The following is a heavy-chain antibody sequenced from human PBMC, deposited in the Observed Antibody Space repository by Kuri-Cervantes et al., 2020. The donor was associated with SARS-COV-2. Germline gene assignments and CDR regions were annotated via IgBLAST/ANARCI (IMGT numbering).Heavy chain of an antibody. CDR3: VKSLRFLEWLSLDY. CDR1: GLTFSHYV. CDR2: INNDGYYT. V-gene: IGHV3-64D*08. J-gene: IGHJ4*02. Sequence: GESLKISCSASGLTFSHYVMHWVRRAPGRGLEYVSAINNDGYYTYYTDSVKGRFIISRDNSKNTLYLQMSSLRAEDTAVYYCVKSLRFLEWLSLDYWGQGTPVTVSS. D-gene: IGHD3-3*01.